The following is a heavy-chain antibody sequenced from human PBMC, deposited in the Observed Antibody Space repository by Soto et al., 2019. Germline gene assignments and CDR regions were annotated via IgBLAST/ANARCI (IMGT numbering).Heavy chain of an antibody. CDR2: INHSGST. J-gene: IGHJ4*01. D-gene: IGHD2-15*01. V-gene: IGHV4-34*01. Sequence: QVQLQQWGAGLLKPSEPLSLTCAVYGGSFSGYYWMWIRQPPGKGLEWIGEINHSGSTNYNLSLKSRVTISVDTSKNQFSLKLSSVTAADTAVYYCAREVGYCSGGSCYSIPYFFDYWCHGTLVTVSS. CDR1: GGSFSGYY. CDR3: AREVGYCSGGSCYSIPYFFDY.